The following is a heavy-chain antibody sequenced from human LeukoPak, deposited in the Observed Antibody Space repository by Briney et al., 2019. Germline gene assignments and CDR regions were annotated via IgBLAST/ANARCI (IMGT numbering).Heavy chain of an antibody. V-gene: IGHV1-18*01. J-gene: IGHJ4*02. CDR3: ARVIAVGATTDCFDY. D-gene: IGHD1-26*01. Sequence: ASMKVSCKASGYTFTSYGISWVRQAPGQGLEWMGWVSAYNGNTNYAQKLQGRVTMTTDTSTSTAYMELRSLRSDDTAVYYCARVIAVGATTDCFDYWGQGTLVTVSS. CDR1: GYTFTSYG. CDR2: VSAYNGNT.